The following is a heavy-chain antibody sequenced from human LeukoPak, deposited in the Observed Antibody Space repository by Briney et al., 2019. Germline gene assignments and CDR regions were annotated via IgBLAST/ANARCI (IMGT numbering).Heavy chain of an antibody. Sequence: SETLSLTCTVSGGSISSSSYYWGWIRQPPGKGLEWIGSIYYSGSTYYNPSLKSRVTISVDTSKNQFSLKLSSVTAADTAVYYCASLAMVYGSSLGFDPWGQGTLVTVSS. D-gene: IGHD2-8*01. J-gene: IGHJ5*02. CDR2: IYYSGST. CDR1: GGSISSSSYY. CDR3: ASLAMVYGSSLGFDP. V-gene: IGHV4-39*07.